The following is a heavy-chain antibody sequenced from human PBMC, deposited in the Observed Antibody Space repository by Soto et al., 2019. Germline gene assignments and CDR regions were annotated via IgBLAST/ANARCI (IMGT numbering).Heavy chain of an antibody. V-gene: IGHV1-69*01. J-gene: IGHJ4*02. CDR1: GGTFSSYA. D-gene: IGHD3-3*01. CDR2: VIPIFGTA. Sequence: QVQLVQSGAEVKKPGSSVKVSCKASGGTFSSYAISWVRQAPGQGLEWMGGVIPIFGTANYAQKCQGRVTITADESTSTAYMELSSLRSEDTAVYYCARGKYYDFWSGYYSGPFDYWGQGTLVTVSS. CDR3: ARGKYYDFWSGYYSGPFDY.